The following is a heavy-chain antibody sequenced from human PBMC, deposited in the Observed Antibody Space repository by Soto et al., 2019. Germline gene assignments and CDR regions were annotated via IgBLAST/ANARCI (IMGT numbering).Heavy chain of an antibody. CDR2: ISFDGTNK. J-gene: IGHJ5*02. V-gene: IGHV3-30-3*01. D-gene: IGHD3-10*01. CDR3: AREDYGSGTNWFDP. CDR1: GFTFSSYA. Sequence: QMQLVESGGGVVQPGTSLRLSCAASGFTFSSYAMYWVRQAPGKGLEWVAVISFDGTNKYYADSVRGRFTISRDNSKNTVFLQMNSLRAEDTAVYYCAREDYGSGTNWFDPWGQGTLVTVSS.